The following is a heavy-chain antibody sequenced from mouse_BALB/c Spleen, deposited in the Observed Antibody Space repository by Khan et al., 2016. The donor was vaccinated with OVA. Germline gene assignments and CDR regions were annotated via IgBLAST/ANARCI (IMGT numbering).Heavy chain of an antibody. D-gene: IGHD6-1*01. CDR1: GYTLTNYG. CDR2: INTYTGAA. V-gene: IGHV9-3-1*01. J-gene: IGHJ3*01. Sequence: QIQLVQSGPELKKPGETVKISCKASGYTLTNYGINWVKQAPGKGLKWMGWINTYTGAATYADDFNGRFAFSLDTSASTAYLQINNHKNEETDTYCWSRSKGKYGFAYWGQGTLVTVSA. CDR3: SRSKGKYGFAY.